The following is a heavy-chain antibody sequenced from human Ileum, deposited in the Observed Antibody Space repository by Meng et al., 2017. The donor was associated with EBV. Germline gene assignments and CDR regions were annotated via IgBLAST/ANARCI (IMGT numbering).Heavy chain of an antibody. Sequence: QVQLADSGPGLVKPSGTLSLTCAVSGGSISSSNWWSWVRQPPGKGLEWIGEIYHSGSTNYNPSLKSRVTISVDKSKNQFSLKLSSVTAADTAVYYCASFPPPGKQWLVTDYWGQGTLVTVSS. V-gene: IGHV4-4*02. CDR3: ASFPPPGKQWLVTDY. CDR1: GGSISSSNW. CDR2: IYHSGST. J-gene: IGHJ4*02. D-gene: IGHD6-19*01.